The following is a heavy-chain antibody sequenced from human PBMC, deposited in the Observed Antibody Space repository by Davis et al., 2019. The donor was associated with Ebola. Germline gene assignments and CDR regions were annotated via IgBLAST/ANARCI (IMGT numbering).Heavy chain of an antibody. CDR1: GFTFSNYA. J-gene: IGHJ4*02. Sequence: GESLKISCAASGFTFSNYAMSWVRQAPGKGLEWVSALSNSGGATYYAGSAKGRFTISRDNSKSTVYLQMDNLRAEDTAVYYCARGYISSWGDYWGQGTLVTVSS. CDR3: ARGYISSWGDY. V-gene: IGHV3-23*01. D-gene: IGHD3-3*02. CDR2: LSNSGGAT.